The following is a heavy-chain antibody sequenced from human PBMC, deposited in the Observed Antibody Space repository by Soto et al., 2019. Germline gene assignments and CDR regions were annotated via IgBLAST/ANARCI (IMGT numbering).Heavy chain of an antibody. CDR3: AREYTYGSNFFDC. CDR2: VSHSGST. D-gene: IGHD5-18*01. V-gene: IGHV4-31*03. J-gene: IGHJ4*02. Sequence: QVRLQESGPGLVKPSQTLSLTCTVSGGSISSAAYYWSWIRQHPGKGLEWIGYVSHSGSTYYNPSLRSRVIISVATSKTQFSLSLPSVTAADTAVYSCAREYTYGSNFFDCWGQGALVTVSS. CDR1: GGSISSAAYY.